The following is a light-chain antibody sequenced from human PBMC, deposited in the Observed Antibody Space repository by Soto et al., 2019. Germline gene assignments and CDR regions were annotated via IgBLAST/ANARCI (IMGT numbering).Light chain of an antibody. CDR1: QSGISY. J-gene: IGKJ5*01. Sequence: EIVLTQSPATLSLSPGERATLSCMSSQSGISYLACYQQKPGQALRLLIYDASNRATGIPARFSGSGSGTDFTLTISSLEPEDFAVYYCQQRSNLITFGQGTRLEIK. CDR2: DAS. V-gene: IGKV3-11*01. CDR3: QQRSNLIT.